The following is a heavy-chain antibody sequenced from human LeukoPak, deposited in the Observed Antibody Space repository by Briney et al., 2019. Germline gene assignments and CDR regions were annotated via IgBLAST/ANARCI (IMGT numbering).Heavy chain of an antibody. Sequence: SETLSLTCTVSGGSISSYYWSWIRQPPGKGLEWIGYIYYSGSTNYNPSLKSRVTISVDTSKNQFSLKLSSVTAADTAVCYCARGLADTANSVGFDPWGQGTLVTVSS. CDR3: ARGLADTANSVGFDP. V-gene: IGHV4-59*12. CDR1: GGSISSYY. J-gene: IGHJ5*02. D-gene: IGHD5-18*01. CDR2: IYYSGST.